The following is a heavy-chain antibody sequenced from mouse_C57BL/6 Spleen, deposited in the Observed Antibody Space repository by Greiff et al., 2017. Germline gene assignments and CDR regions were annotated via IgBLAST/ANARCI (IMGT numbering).Heavy chain of an antibody. D-gene: IGHD2-2*01. Sequence: EVKLQQSGPELVKPGASVKISCKASGYTFTDYYMNWVKQSHGKSLEWIGDINPNNGGTSYNQKFKGKATLTVDKSSSTAYMELRSLTSEDSAVYYCARFGYHYAMDYWGQGTSVTVSS. J-gene: IGHJ4*01. V-gene: IGHV1-26*01. CDR3: ARFGYHYAMDY. CDR1: GYTFTDYY. CDR2: INPNNGGT.